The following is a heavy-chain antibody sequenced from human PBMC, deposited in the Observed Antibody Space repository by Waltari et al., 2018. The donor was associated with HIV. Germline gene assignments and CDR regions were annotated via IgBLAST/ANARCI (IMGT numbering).Heavy chain of an antibody. J-gene: IGHJ6*02. CDR2: IIPIFDTE. D-gene: IGHD1-1*01. Sequence: QVQLVQSGAEVKKPGSSVKVSCKASGGTFSSYAINWVRQAPGQGLEWMGGIIPIFDTENYAQKFQGRVTITADESTSTAYMELSSLRSEDTAVYYCARIWVERRRRHQNYYYYYGMDVWGQGTTVTVAS. CDR3: ARIWVERRRRHQNYYYYYGMDV. CDR1: GGTFSSYA. V-gene: IGHV1-69*01.